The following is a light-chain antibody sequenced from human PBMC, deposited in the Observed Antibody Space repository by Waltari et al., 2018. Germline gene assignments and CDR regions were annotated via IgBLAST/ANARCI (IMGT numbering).Light chain of an antibody. V-gene: IGLV2-14*01. Sequence: QSALPQPASVSGSPGQSITISCTGSRRDIGDYDDVSWYQHRPTKAPKLMIYEVSSRPSGVSNRFSGSKSGNTASLTISGLQAEDEATYYCASFTDTRNLVFGGGTKLTVL. CDR1: RRDIGDYDD. J-gene: IGLJ2*01. CDR2: EVS. CDR3: ASFTDTRNLV.